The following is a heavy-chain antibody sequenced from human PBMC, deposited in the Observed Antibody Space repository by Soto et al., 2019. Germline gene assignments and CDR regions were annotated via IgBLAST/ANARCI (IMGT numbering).Heavy chain of an antibody. J-gene: IGHJ5*02. CDR1: GGSVISDSYW. D-gene: IGHD2-2*02. CDR3: AAIPRGGRFWGWFGP. CDR2: INYSGFT. V-gene: IGHV4-61*01. Sequence: QVQLQESGPGAVKPSETLSLTCTVSGGSVISDSYWWTWIRQSPGKGLEWVGYINYSGFTKYNPSLESRVTVSVDTSKSQFSLNLTSVTAADTAMYYCAAIPRGGRFWGWFGPWGQGTLVTVSS.